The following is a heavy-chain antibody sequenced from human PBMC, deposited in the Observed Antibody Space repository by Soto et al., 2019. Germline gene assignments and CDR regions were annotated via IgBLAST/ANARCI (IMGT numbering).Heavy chain of an antibody. CDR1: GGSINSSNS. CDR3: ARVEAFGVLSYFGS. J-gene: IGHJ4*02. D-gene: IGHD2-8*01. CDR2: IYDSGRS. V-gene: IGHV4-4*02. Sequence: QVQLQESGPGLVKPSGTLSLSCAVSGGSINSSNSWSWVRQPPGKGLEWIGEIYDSGRSNYNPALMSRVIMSVDEAGTRFSLQLRSVTAADTAVYYCARVEAFGVLSYFGSWGQGALATVSS.